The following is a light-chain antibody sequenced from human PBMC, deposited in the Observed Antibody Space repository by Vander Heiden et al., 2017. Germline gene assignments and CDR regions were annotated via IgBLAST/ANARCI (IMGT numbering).Light chain of an antibody. Sequence: SYELTQPPSVSVSPGQTASITCYGDKLGDKYACWYQQKPGQSPVLVIDQDSKRPSGIPERFSGSNSGNTATLTISGTQAMDEADYYCQAWDSSTSVVFGGGTKLTVL. CDR3: QAWDSSTSVV. V-gene: IGLV3-1*01. CDR2: QDS. CDR1: KLGDKY. J-gene: IGLJ2*01.